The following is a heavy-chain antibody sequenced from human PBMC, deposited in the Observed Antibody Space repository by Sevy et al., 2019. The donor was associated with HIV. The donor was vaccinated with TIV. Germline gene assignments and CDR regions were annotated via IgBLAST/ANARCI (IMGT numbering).Heavy chain of an antibody. CDR3: ARDLRGSGSYYNGDAFDI. Sequence: ASVKVSCKASGYTFTGYYMHWVRQALGQGLEWMGWINPNSGGTNYAQKFQGRVTMTRDTSISTAYMELSRLRSDDTAVYYCARDLRGSGSYYNGDAFDIWGQGTMVTVSS. CDR2: INPNSGGT. J-gene: IGHJ3*02. CDR1: GYTFTGYY. D-gene: IGHD3-10*01. V-gene: IGHV1-2*02.